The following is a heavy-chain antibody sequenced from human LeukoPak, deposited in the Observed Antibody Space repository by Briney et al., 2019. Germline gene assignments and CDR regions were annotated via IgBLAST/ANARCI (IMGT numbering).Heavy chain of an antibody. J-gene: IGHJ3*02. Sequence: SETLSLTCTVSGGSISSYYWSWIRQPPGKGLEWIGYIYYSGSTNCNPSLKSRVTISVDTSKNQFSLKLSSVTAADTAVYYCARKEAPVAGTDDAFDIWGQGTMVTVSS. CDR2: IYYSGST. CDR3: ARKEAPVAGTDDAFDI. CDR1: GGSISSYY. D-gene: IGHD6-19*01. V-gene: IGHV4-59*01.